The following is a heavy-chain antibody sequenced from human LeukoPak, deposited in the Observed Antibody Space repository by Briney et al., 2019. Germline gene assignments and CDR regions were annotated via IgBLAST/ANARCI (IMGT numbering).Heavy chain of an antibody. CDR1: GLTVSNNY. D-gene: IGHD4-17*01. CDR2: IDSGGNT. CDR3: ARDWNGDYAIEN. V-gene: IGHV3-66*01. J-gene: IGHJ4*02. Sequence: GGSLRLSCADSGLTVSNNYMNWVRQAPGKGLEWVSVIDSGGNTYYADSVKGRFTTSRDSSKNTVFLQMTSLRAEDTAIYYCARDWNGDYAIENWGQGTLVIVSS.